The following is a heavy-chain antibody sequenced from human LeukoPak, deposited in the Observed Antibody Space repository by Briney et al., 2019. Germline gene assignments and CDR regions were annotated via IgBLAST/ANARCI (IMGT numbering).Heavy chain of an antibody. CDR2: IYYSGST. J-gene: IGHJ4*02. CDR1: GGSISSSTYY. CDR3: ARHPHYTSDWYFDY. V-gene: IGHV4-39*01. Sequence: PSETLSLTCTVSGGSISSSTYYWGWIRQPPGKGLEWIGSIYYSGSTYYNPSLKSRVTISVDTSKNQFSLKLSSVTAADTAVYYCARHPHYTSDWYFDYWGQGTLVTVSS. D-gene: IGHD6-19*01.